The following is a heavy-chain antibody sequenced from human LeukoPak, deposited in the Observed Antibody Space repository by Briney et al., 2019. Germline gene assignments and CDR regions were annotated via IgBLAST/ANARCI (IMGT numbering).Heavy chain of an antibody. V-gene: IGHV5-51*01. CDR1: GDIFTTYS. Sequence: GESLKISCMGSGDIFTTYSIGWVRQMPGKGLEWMGIIYPCDSDPRYRPSLQGHLTISADKSISTAYLQWSSLKASDSAMYYCVRHGMGSSWFGFDYWGQGTLVTVSS. CDR2: IYPCDSDP. D-gene: IGHD6-13*01. J-gene: IGHJ4*02. CDR3: VRHGMGSSWFGFDY.